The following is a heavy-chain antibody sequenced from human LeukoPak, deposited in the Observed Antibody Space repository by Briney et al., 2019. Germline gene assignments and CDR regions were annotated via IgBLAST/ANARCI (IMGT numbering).Heavy chain of an antibody. CDR1: GGSISSGSYY. D-gene: IGHD3-22*01. J-gene: IGHJ3*02. CDR2: IYTSGST. Sequence: SETLSLTCTVSGGSISSGSYYWSWIRQPAGKGLEWIGRIYTSGSTNYNPSLKSRVTISVDTSKNQFSLKLSSVTAADTAVYYCARDEPDYYDSSGYEPNDAFGIWGQGTMVTIPS. CDR3: ARDEPDYYDSSGYEPNDAFGI. V-gene: IGHV4-61*02.